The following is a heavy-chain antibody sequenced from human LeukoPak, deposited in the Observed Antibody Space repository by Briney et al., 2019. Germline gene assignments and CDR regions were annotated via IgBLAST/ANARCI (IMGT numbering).Heavy chain of an antibody. V-gene: IGHV1-69*06. CDR1: GGTFSSYA. Sequence: SVKVSCKASGGTFSSYAISWVRQAPGQGLEWMGGIIPIFGTANYAQKFQGRVTITADKSTSTAYMELSSLGSEDTAVYYCARDRLSIAAAGTDYYYYYYMDVWGKGTTVTVSS. D-gene: IGHD6-13*01. CDR2: IIPIFGTA. J-gene: IGHJ6*03. CDR3: ARDRLSIAAAGTDYYYYYYMDV.